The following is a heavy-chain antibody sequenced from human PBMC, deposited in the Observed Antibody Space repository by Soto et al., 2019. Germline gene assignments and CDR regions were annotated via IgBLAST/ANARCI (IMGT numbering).Heavy chain of an antibody. J-gene: IGHJ4*02. CDR2: ISYDGSRK. Sequence: QVQLEESGGGVVQPGRSLRLSCAASGFTFSDYGMHWVRQAPGKGLEWVTFISYDGSRKFHADSVKGRFTISRDNSKNTLYLQTNSLRAEDTAVDYCARDLRGHQDYWGQGTLVTVSS. CDR1: GFTFSDYG. D-gene: IGHD2-2*01. CDR3: ARDLRGHQDY. V-gene: IGHV3-30*03.